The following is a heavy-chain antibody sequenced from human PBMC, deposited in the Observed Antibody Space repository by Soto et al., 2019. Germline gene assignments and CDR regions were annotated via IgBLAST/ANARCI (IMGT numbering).Heavy chain of an antibody. V-gene: IGHV4-39*01. J-gene: IGHJ4*02. CDR2: IYYSGST. CDR1: GGSISSSSYY. CDR3: ASYSGYDRLFDY. D-gene: IGHD5-12*01. Sequence: QLQLQESGPGLVKPSETLSLTCTVSGGSISSSSYYWGWIRQPPGKGLEWIGSIYYSGSTYYNPSLKSRVTISVDTSKNQFSLKLSSVTAADTAGYYCASYSGYDRLFDYWGQGTLVTVSS.